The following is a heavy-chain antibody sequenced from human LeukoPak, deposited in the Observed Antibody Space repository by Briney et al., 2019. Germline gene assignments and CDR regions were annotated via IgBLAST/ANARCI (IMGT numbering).Heavy chain of an antibody. Sequence: SETLSLNCSVSGASIRTNTNFWGWNTSNYWGWIRQPPGKGLEWIGSIHFSGTTYYHPSLQNRLTISVDTSKNQFSLKVTSVTAADTALYYCARQRDTASVGAFDVWGQGTLVTVSS. V-gene: IGHV4-39*01. D-gene: IGHD5-18*01. J-gene: IGHJ3*01. CDR2: IHFSGTT. CDR3: ARQRDTASVGAFDV. CDR1: GASIRTNTNFWGWNTSNY.